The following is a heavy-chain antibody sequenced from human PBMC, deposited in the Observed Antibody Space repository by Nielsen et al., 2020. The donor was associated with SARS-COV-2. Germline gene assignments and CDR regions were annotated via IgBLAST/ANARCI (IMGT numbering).Heavy chain of an antibody. CDR1: GFSVSSHD. Sequence: GESLKISCAASGFSVSSHDMNWVRQAPGKGLEWVAVISYDGSNKYYADSVKGRFTISRDNSKNTLYLQMNSLRAEDTAVYYCAREVWTGDYGDTDAFDIWGQGTMVTVSS. CDR3: AREVWTGDYGDTDAFDI. D-gene: IGHD4-17*01. V-gene: IGHV3-30-3*01. J-gene: IGHJ3*02. CDR2: ISYDGSNK.